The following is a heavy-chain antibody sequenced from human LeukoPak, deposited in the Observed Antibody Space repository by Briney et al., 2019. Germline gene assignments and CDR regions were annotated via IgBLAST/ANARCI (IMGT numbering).Heavy chain of an antibody. CDR1: GYSFTSYW. CDR3: ARRGEAMDPFDY. CDR2: IYPGDSDT. J-gene: IGHJ4*02. V-gene: IGHV5-51*01. Sequence: GESLKTSCKDSGYSFTSYWIGWVRQMPGKGLEWMGIIYPGDSDTRYSPSFQGQVTISADKSINTAYLQWSSLKASDTAIYYCARRGEAMDPFDYWGQGTLVTVSS. D-gene: IGHD5-18*01.